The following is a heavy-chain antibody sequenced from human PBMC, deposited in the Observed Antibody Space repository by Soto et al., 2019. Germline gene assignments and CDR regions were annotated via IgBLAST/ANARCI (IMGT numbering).Heavy chain of an antibody. Sequence: ASVKVSCKASGCTFTIYGIIWVRQAPGQGLEWMGWISAYNGNTNYAQELQGRVTMTTDTSTSTAYMELRSLRSDDAAVYYCARDEPVTTNNAFDIWGQGSMVTVSS. CDR2: ISAYNGNT. CDR1: GCTFTIYG. V-gene: IGHV1-18*01. D-gene: IGHD4-17*01. CDR3: ARDEPVTTNNAFDI. J-gene: IGHJ3*02.